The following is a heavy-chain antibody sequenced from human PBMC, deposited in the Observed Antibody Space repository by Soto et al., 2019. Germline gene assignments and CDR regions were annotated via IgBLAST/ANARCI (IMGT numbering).Heavy chain of an antibody. Sequence: PGESLNISCMGSGYSFTTYWIRWVRQMPGKGLEWMGIIYPGDSDTRYSPSFQGQVTISADKSISTAYLQCSSLKASDTAMYYCARLGQSSTFYGMYVWGQGTTVTVSS. D-gene: IGHD2-2*01. CDR2: IYPGDSDT. CDR1: GYSFTTYW. J-gene: IGHJ6*02. CDR3: ARLGQSSTFYGMYV. V-gene: IGHV5-51*01.